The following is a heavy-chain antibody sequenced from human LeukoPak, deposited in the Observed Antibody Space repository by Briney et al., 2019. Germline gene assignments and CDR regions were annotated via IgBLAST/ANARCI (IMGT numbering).Heavy chain of an antibody. V-gene: IGHV4-59*01. CDR2: IYYSGRT. J-gene: IGHJ6*03. CDR1: GGSISSYY. Sequence: SETLSLTCTVSGGSISSYYWSWIRQPPGKGLEWIGYIYYSGRTNYNPSLKSRVTISVDTSKNQFSLKLSSVTAADTAVYYCARAPPHYDYYMDVWGKGTTVTVSS. CDR3: ARAPPHYDYYMDV.